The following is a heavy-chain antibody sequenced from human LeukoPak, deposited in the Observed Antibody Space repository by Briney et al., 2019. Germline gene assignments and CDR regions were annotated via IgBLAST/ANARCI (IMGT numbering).Heavy chain of an antibody. J-gene: IGHJ4*02. CDR3: ARAGADYPDY. D-gene: IGHD6-13*01. CDR2: INHSGST. CDR1: GGSFSGYY. Sequence: PSETLSLTCAVYGGSFSGYYWSWLRQPPGKGLEWIGEINHSGSTNHNPSLKSRVTISVDTSKNQFSLKLSSVTAADTAVYYCARAGADYPDYWGQGTLVTVSS. V-gene: IGHV4-34*01.